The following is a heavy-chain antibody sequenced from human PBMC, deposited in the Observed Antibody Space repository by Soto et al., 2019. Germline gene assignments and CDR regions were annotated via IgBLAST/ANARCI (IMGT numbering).Heavy chain of an antibody. D-gene: IGHD3-3*01. CDR3: ARDLNTISSGSNWFDP. V-gene: IGHV3-7*01. CDR2: IKQDGSEK. CDR1: GFTFSSYW. Sequence: EVQLVESGGGLVQPGGSLRLSCAASGFTFSSYWMSWVRQAPGKGLEWVANIKQDGSEKYYVDSVKGRFTISRDNAKNSLYLQMNSLRAEDTAVYYCARDLNTISSGSNWFDPWGQGTLVTVSS. J-gene: IGHJ5*02.